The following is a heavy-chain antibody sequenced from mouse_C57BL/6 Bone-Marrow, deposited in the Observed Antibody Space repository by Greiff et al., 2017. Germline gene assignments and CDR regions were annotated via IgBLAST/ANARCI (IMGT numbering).Heavy chain of an antibody. CDR1: GFTFSNYW. CDR3: TITTVVAKGFDY. V-gene: IGHV6-3*01. Sequence: EVHLVESGGGLVQPGGSMKLSCVASGFTFSNYWMNWVRQSPEKGLEWVAQIRLKSDNYATHYAESVKGRFTISRDDSKSSVYLQMNNLRAEDTGIYYCTITTVVAKGFDYWGQGTTLTVSS. D-gene: IGHD1-1*01. J-gene: IGHJ2*01. CDR2: IRLKSDNYAT.